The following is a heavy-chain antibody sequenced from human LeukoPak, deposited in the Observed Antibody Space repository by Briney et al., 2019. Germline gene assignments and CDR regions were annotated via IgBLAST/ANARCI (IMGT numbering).Heavy chain of an antibody. CDR2: IYYSGST. V-gene: IGHV4-39*01. D-gene: IGHD3-22*01. CDR3: ARMLGYYYDSSGYYPP. J-gene: IGHJ5*02. CDR1: GGSINSSSYY. Sequence: SETLSLTCTVSGGSINSSSYYWGWIRQPPGKGLEWIGSIYYSGSTYYNPSLKSRVTISVDTSKNQFSLKLSSVTAADTAVYYCARMLGYYYDSSGYYPPWGQGTLVTVSS.